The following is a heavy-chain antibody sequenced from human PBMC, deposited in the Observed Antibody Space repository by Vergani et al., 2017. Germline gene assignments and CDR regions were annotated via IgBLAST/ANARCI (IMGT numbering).Heavy chain of an antibody. V-gene: IGHV3-53*01. Sequence: EVQLVESGGGLVQPGGSLRLSCAASGFTVSSNYMSWVRQAPGKGLEWVSVIYSGGSTYYADSVKGRFTISRDNSKNTLYLQMNSLRAEDTAVYYCARTILRNEYSSSPEPPSNXFDPWGQGTLVTVSS. CDR1: GFTVSSNY. CDR3: ARTILRNEYSSSPEPPSNXFDP. J-gene: IGHJ5*02. D-gene: IGHD6-6*01. CDR2: IYSGGST.